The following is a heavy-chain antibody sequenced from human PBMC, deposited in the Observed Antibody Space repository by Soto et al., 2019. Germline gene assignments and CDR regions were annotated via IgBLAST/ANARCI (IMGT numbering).Heavy chain of an antibody. J-gene: IGHJ3*02. V-gene: IGHV1-69*13. Sequence: GASVKVSCKASGGTFSSYAISWVRQAPGQGLEWMGGIIPIFGTANYAQKFQGRVTITADESTSTAYIELSSLRSEDTAVYYCARVGCGGDCFDAFDIWGQGTMVTVSS. CDR1: GGTFSSYA. CDR3: ARVGCGGDCFDAFDI. D-gene: IGHD2-21*02. CDR2: IIPIFGTA.